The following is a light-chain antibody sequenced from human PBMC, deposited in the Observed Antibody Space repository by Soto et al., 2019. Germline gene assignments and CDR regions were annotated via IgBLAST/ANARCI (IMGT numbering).Light chain of an antibody. CDR2: ATS. CDR1: ENIRSY. J-gene: IGKJ2*01. V-gene: IGKV1-39*01. CDR3: QQNLRTSYT. Sequence: DIQMTQSPSSLSVSVGDRVTITCRASENIRSYLNWYQQRPGRAPKLLIYATSNLQSGVSSMFSGSGSRTDFTLTISSLQLEDFATYVCQQNLRTSYTFCQGTKLEIK.